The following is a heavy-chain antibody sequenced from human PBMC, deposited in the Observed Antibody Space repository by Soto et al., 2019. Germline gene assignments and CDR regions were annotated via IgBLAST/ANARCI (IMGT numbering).Heavy chain of an antibody. Sequence: GGSLRLSCAASGFTFSSYAMSWVRQAPGKGLEWVSAISGRGGSTYYADSVKDRFTISRDNSQNTLYLQMNSLRAEDTALYYCAKKSCSSPGCPYGMDVWGQGTTVTVSS. CDR2: ISGRGGST. V-gene: IGHV3-23*01. D-gene: IGHD2-2*01. CDR1: GFTFSSYA. CDR3: AKKSCSSPGCPYGMDV. J-gene: IGHJ6*02.